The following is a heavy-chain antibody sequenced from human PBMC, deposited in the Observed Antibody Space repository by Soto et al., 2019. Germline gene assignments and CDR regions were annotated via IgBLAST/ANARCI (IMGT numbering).Heavy chain of an antibody. J-gene: IGHJ4*02. CDR1: GGSISSSNW. V-gene: IGHV4-4*02. CDR2: IYHSGGT. CDR3: ARLMHSSGADH. Sequence: SETLSLTCAVSGGSISSSNWWSWVRQPPGKGLEWIGEIYHSGGTNYNPSLKSRVTISVDKSRNQFSLKLSSVTAADTAVYYCARLMHSSGADHWGQGTLVTVSS. D-gene: IGHD6-19*01.